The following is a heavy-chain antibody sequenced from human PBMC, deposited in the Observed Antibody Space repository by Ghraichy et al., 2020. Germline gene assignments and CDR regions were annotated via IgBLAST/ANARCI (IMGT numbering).Heavy chain of an antibody. CDR3: ARRINFGVVIIYSGWFDP. V-gene: IGHV4-34*01. D-gene: IGHD3-3*01. J-gene: IGHJ5*02. Sequence: SETLSLTCAVYGGSFSGYYWSWIRQPPGKGLEWIGEINHSGSTNYNPSLKSRVTISVDKSKNQFSLKLSSVTAADTAVYYCARRINFGVVIIYSGWFDPWGQGTLVTVSS. CDR2: INHSGST. CDR1: GGSFSGYY.